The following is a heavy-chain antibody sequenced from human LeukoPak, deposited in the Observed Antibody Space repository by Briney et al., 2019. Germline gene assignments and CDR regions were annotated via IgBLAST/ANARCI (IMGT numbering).Heavy chain of an antibody. Sequence: GESLKISCKGFGYNFTSYWISWVRQMPGKGLEWMGRVDPSDSYTNYSPSFQGHVTISADKSITTAYLQWSSLKASDTAMYYCARLRDGSIDYWGQGTLVTVSS. CDR2: VDPSDSYT. CDR3: ARLRDGSIDY. V-gene: IGHV5-10-1*01. CDR1: GYNFTSYW. J-gene: IGHJ4*02.